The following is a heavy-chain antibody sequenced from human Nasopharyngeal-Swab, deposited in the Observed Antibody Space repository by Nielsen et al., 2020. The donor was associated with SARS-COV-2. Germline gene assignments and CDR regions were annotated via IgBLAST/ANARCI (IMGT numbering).Heavy chain of an antibody. CDR3: ARGSVHDYGGSDFDY. Sequence: SETLSLTCTVSGGSISSYYWSWIRQPPGKGLEWIGYIYYSGSTNYNPSLKSRVTISVDTSKNQFSLKLSSVTAADTAVYYCARGSVHDYGGSDFDYWGQGTRATVSS. CDR2: IYYSGST. CDR1: GGSISSYY. J-gene: IGHJ4*02. V-gene: IGHV4-59*01. D-gene: IGHD4-23*01.